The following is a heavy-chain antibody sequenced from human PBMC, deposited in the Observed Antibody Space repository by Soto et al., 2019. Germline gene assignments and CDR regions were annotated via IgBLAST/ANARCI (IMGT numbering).Heavy chain of an antibody. Sequence: EVQLLESGGGLVQPGGSLRLSCAASGFTFSSYAMSWVRQAPGKGLEWVSAISGSGGSTYYADSVKGRFTISRDNSKNTLYLQMNSLRAEDTAVYYCAKGAPPIGIAAAGMSHWGQGTLVTVSS. D-gene: IGHD6-13*01. J-gene: IGHJ4*02. CDR1: GFTFSSYA. CDR2: ISGSGGST. CDR3: AKGAPPIGIAAAGMSH. V-gene: IGHV3-23*01.